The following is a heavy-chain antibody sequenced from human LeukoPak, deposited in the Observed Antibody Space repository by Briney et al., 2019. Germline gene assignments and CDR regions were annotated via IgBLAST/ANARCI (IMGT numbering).Heavy chain of an antibody. CDR1: GFSIRSYG. V-gene: IGHV3-30*02. CDR3: AKDLEAGTSGYSLDY. D-gene: IGHD3-22*01. J-gene: IGHJ4*02. CDR2: IRNDGSDK. Sequence: GGSLRISCETSGFSIRSYGMNWVRQAPGQGLEWVAFIRNDGSDKYYADSVRGRFTISRDNSKKSLHLHMNRLRVEDTGVYYCAKDLEAGTSGYSLDYWGQGTLVSVSS.